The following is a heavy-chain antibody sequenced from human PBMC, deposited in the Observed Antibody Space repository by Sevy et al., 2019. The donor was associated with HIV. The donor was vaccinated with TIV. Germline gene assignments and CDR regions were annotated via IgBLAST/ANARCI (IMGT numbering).Heavy chain of an antibody. CDR3: AKDLKQWLSGWYYGMDV. Sequence: GGSLRLSCAASGFTFSSYGMHWVRQAPGKGLEWVAVISYDGSNKYYADSVKGRLTISRDNSKNTLYLQMNSLRAEDTAVYYCAKDLKQWLSGWYYGMDVWGQGTTVTVSS. CDR2: ISYDGSNK. V-gene: IGHV3-30*18. D-gene: IGHD6-19*01. J-gene: IGHJ6*02. CDR1: GFTFSSYG.